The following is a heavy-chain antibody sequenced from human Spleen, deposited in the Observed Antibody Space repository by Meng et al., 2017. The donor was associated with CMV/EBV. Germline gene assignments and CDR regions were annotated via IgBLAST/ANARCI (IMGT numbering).Heavy chain of an antibody. CDR2: IIPIFGTA. Sequence: QVQLVQSGAEVKKPGASGKVSCKASGYTFTSYGISWVRQAPGQGLEWMGGIIPIFGTANYAQKFQGRVTITADESTSTAYMELSSLRSEDTAVYYCARGYYDTMGYFDYWGQGTLVTVSS. J-gene: IGHJ4*02. CDR1: GYTFTSYG. CDR3: ARGYYDTMGYFDY. D-gene: IGHD3-22*01. V-gene: IGHV1-69*13.